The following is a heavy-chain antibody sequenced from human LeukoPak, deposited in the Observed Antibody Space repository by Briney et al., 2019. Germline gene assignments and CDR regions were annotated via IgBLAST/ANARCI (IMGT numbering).Heavy chain of an antibody. J-gene: IGHJ4*02. D-gene: IGHD6-19*01. CDR3: ARVRGSIAVAGTFDY. V-gene: IGHV3-74*03. CDR1: GFTLRNYW. CDR2: ISPDGSST. Sequence: GGSLRLSCAASGFTLRNYWMHWVRQAPGKGLVWVARISPDGSSTTYADSVKGRFTISRDNAKNSLYLQMNSLRAEDTALYYCARVRGSIAVAGTFDYWGQGTLVTVSS.